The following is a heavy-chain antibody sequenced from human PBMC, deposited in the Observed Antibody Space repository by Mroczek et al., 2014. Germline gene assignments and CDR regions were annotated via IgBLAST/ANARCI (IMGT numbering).Heavy chain of an antibody. Sequence: GAEVKKPGSSVKVSCKASGGTFSSYAISWVRQAPGQGLEWMGGIIPIFGTANYAQKFQGRVTITANESTSTAYMELSSLRSEDTAVYYCARDGGYCSSTSCYSSYYYYYMDVWGKGTTVTVSS. CDR2: IIPIFGTA. D-gene: IGHD2-2*01. CDR1: GGTFSSYA. J-gene: IGHJ6*03. V-gene: IGHV1-69*01. CDR3: ARDGGYCSSTSCYSSYYYYYMDV.